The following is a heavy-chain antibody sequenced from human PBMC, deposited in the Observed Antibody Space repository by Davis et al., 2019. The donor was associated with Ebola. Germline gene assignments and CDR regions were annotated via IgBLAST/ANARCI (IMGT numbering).Heavy chain of an antibody. D-gene: IGHD2-2*01. CDR1: GFTFSNYA. CDR3: ATGAYQFNN. Sequence: PGGSLRLSCAASGFTFSNYAMSWVRQAPGKGLEWVSAINVDGTYYADSVKGRFTISRDNSKNTLYLQMNSLRADDTALYYCATGAYQFNNWGQGTLVTVSS. J-gene: IGHJ4*02. V-gene: IGHV3-23*01. CDR2: INVDGT.